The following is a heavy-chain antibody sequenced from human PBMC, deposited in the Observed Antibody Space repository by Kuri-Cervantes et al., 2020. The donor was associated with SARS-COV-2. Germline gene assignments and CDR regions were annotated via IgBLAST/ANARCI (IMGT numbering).Heavy chain of an antibody. D-gene: IGHD2-2*01. CDR1: GGSISGSSYY. CDR3: ARGGACSSTSCYYWFDP. V-gene: IGHV4-39*01. CDR2: IHYSGST. Sequence: SETLSLTCTVSGGSISGSSYYWGWIRQPPGKGLEWIGSIHYSGSTYYNPSLKTRVTISVDTSKNQFSLRLSSVTAADTAVYYCARGGACSSTSCYYWFDPWGQGTLVTVSS. J-gene: IGHJ5*02.